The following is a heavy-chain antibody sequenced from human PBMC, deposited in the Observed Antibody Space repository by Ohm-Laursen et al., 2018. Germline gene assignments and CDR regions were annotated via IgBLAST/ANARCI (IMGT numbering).Heavy chain of an antibody. CDR1: GFTFDDYA. D-gene: IGHD2-21*02. V-gene: IGHV3-9*01. CDR2: ISWNGGSI. Sequence: SLRLSCSASGFTFDDYAMHWVRQAPGKGLEWVSGISWNGGSIGYADSVKGRFTISKDNAKNSLFLQMNSLRAEDTAVYYCARDGTPEYTVVVTANAFDIWGQGTVVTVSS. CDR3: ARDGTPEYTVVVTANAFDI. J-gene: IGHJ3*02.